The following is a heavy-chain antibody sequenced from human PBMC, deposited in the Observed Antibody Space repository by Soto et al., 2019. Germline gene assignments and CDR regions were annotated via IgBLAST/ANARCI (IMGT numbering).Heavy chain of an antibody. Sequence: SETLSLTCTVPGGSISSYYWNWIRQSPGKGLEWIGYAHYTGSTSYNPSLKSRVTILVDTSKNQFSLKLNSVTPADTAVYYCAKWSTDWNSFDVWGQGALVTVSS. V-gene: IGHV4-59*01. J-gene: IGHJ4*02. D-gene: IGHD1-1*01. CDR2: AHYTGST. CDR1: GGSISSYY. CDR3: AKWSTDWNSFDV.